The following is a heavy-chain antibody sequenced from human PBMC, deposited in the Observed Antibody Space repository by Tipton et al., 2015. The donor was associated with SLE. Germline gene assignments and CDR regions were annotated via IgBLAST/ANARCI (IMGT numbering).Heavy chain of an antibody. D-gene: IGHD6-19*01. CDR1: GASISSGSYY. CDR2: MYYIGSPNYYSGST. CDR3: ARQWSSRYYADI. Sequence: TLSLTCTVSGASISSGSYYWSWIRQPPGKGLEWIGYMYYIGSPNYYSGSTNYNASLKSRVTISQDTSKNQFSLNLSSVTAADTSIYYCARQWSSRYYADIWGQGTLVTVSS. V-gene: IGHV4-61*01. J-gene: IGHJ4*02.